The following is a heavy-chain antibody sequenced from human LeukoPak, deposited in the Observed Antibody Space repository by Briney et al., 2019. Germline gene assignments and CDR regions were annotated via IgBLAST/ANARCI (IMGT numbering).Heavy chain of an antibody. CDR1: GFTVSSNY. V-gene: IGHV3-53*01. CDR2: IYSGGTT. J-gene: IGHJ4*02. CDR3: ARSPDFWSGYLY. D-gene: IGHD3-3*01. Sequence: GGSLRLSCAASGFTVSSNYMSWVRQAPGKGLEWVSVIYSGGTTYYADSVKGRFTISRDNSKNTLYLQMNSLRAEDTAVYYCARSPDFWSGYLYWGQGTLVTVSS.